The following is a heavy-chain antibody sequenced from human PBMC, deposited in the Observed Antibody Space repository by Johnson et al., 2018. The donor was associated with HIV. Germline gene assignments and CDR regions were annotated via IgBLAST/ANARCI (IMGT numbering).Heavy chain of an antibody. D-gene: IGHD6-13*01. CDR1: GFSFSSYA. CDR3: AKHSSSWYDDAFDI. J-gene: IGHJ3*02. Sequence: VQLVESGGGVVQPGRSLRLSCAASGFSFSSYAMHWVRQAPGKGLEWVSGINWNGGSTGYADSVKGRFTISRDNAKNSLYLQMNSLRAEDTAVYYCAKHSSSWYDDAFDIWGQGTMVTVSS. V-gene: IGHV3-20*04. CDR2: INWNGGST.